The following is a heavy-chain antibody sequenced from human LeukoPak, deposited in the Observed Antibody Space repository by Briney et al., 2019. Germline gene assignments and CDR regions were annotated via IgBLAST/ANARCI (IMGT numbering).Heavy chain of an antibody. Sequence: ASVKVSFTASVYTFTGYYMHWVRQAPGQGLEWMGWINPNSGGTNYAQKFQGRVTITSDTSISTAYMELSRLRSDDTAVYYCARVVVGGSSGYYASGEGDYWGQGTLVTVSS. D-gene: IGHD3-22*01. CDR1: VYTFTGYY. J-gene: IGHJ4*02. CDR2: INPNSGGT. V-gene: IGHV1-2*02. CDR3: ARVVVGGSSGYYASGEGDY.